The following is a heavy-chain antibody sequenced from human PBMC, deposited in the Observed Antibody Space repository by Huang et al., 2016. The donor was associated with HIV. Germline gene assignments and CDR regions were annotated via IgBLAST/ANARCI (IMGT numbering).Heavy chain of an antibody. CDR2: ISYDGTKK. D-gene: IGHD6-19*01. CDR1: GFTFSNYA. J-gene: IGHJ4*02. CDR3: ARDQWLGQYFDY. Sequence: QVLLVESGGGVVQPGRSLELSCAASGFTFSNYAMYWVRQAPGRGLEWVEHISYDGTKKHYTDSVKGRFTSSRDNSKNTQYLHMKNLKTEDTAVYHCARDQWLGQYFDYWGQGTLVTVSS. V-gene: IGHV3-30-3*01.